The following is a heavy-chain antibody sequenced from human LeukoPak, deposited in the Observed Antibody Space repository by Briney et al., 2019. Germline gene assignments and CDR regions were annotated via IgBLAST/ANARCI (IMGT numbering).Heavy chain of an antibody. V-gene: IGHV3-66*01. Sequence: GGSLRLSCAASGFTVSSNYMSWVRQAPGKGLEWVSDIYSGGSTYYADSVKGRFTMSRDNSKNTLYLQMNSLRAEDTAVYYCAHMFPSHGAQAFDIWGQGTMVTVSS. J-gene: IGHJ3*02. CDR2: IYSGGST. D-gene: IGHD3-10*02. CDR3: AHMFPSHGAQAFDI. CDR1: GFTVSSNY.